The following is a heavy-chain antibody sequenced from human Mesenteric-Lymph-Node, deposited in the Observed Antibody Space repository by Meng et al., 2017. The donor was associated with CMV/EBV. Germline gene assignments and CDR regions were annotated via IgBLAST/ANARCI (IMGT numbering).Heavy chain of an antibody. CDR2: IYPGDSDT. Sequence: YSFTSYWIGWVRQMPGKGLEWMGIIYPGDSDTRYSPSFQGQVTISVDKSINTAYLQWSSLKASDTAVYYCARQGSFYYDNSGYYTDYWGQGTLVTVSS. V-gene: IGHV5-51*01. CDR1: YSFTSYW. D-gene: IGHD3-22*01. J-gene: IGHJ4*02. CDR3: ARQGSFYYDNSGYYTDY.